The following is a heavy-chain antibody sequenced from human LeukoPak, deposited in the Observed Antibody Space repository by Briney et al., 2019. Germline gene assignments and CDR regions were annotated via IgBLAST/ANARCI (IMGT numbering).Heavy chain of an antibody. Sequence: GGSLRLSCAASGFTFSSYAMSWVRQAPGKGLEWVSSISYSGGDTYYADSVKGRFTISRDNSKNTLYLQMSSLRTEDTALYHCAKDLSTFSPSYYLDYWGQGTLVPVSS. CDR3: AKDLSTFSPSYYLDY. J-gene: IGHJ4*02. V-gene: IGHV3-23*01. CDR2: ISYSGGDT. CDR1: GFTFSSYA. D-gene: IGHD3-16*01.